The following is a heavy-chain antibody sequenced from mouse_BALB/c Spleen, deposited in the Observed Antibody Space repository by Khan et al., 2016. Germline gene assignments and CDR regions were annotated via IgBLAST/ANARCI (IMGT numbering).Heavy chain of an antibody. CDR1: GYSITSDYA. CDR2: ISYSGST. D-gene: IGHD2-4*01. Sequence: EVQLQESGPGLVKPSQSLSLTCTVTGYSITSDYAWNWIRQFPGNKLEWMGYISYSGSTSYNPSLKSRISITRDTSKNQFFLQVNSVTTEDTATNYGARKGDDYLNAMDYWGQGTSVTVSS. CDR3: ARKGDDYLNAMDY. J-gene: IGHJ4*01. V-gene: IGHV3-2*02.